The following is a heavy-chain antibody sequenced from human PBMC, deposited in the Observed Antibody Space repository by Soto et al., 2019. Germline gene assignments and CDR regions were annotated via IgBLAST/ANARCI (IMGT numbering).Heavy chain of an antibody. CDR2: INPHGGST. CDR3: ARSSGGNFGIIIEGSNWFDP. CDR1: GDTFTSYY. Sequence: ASVKVSCKAPGDTFTSYYLNWVRQAPGQGLEWMGVINPHGGSTKYAQKFQGRIAMTRDTSRSTVYMELSSLRSDDTAIYYCARSSGGNFGIIIEGSNWFDPWGQGTLVTVSS. J-gene: IGHJ5*02. V-gene: IGHV1-46*01. D-gene: IGHD3-3*01.